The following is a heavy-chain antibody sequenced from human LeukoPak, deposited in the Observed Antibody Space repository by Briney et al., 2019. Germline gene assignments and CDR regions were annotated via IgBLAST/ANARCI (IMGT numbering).Heavy chain of an antibody. V-gene: IGHV3-48*02. Sequence: GGSLRLSCAASGFTVSSNYMSWVRQAPGKGLEWVSYISGSSSTIYYADSVKGRFTISRDNGKNSLYLQMNSLRDEDTAVYYCARAHYDGDYWGQGTLVTVSS. CDR3: ARAHYDGDY. J-gene: IGHJ4*02. CDR1: GFTVSSNY. CDR2: ISGSSSTI. D-gene: IGHD3-22*01.